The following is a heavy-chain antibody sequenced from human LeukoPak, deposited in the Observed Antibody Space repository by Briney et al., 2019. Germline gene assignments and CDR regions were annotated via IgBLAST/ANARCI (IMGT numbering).Heavy chain of an antibody. Sequence: ASVNVSFKSSGYTFTDYYIHWVRQAPGQGLEWMGLIHPNSGDTYYAQKFRGRVTITRDTSISTAYMELNRLTSDDTAVYYCARDYAGSYNYWAQGTLVTISS. V-gene: IGHV1-2*06. CDR1: GYTFTDYY. D-gene: IGHD1-26*01. CDR3: ARDYAGSYNY. J-gene: IGHJ4*02. CDR2: IHPNSGDT.